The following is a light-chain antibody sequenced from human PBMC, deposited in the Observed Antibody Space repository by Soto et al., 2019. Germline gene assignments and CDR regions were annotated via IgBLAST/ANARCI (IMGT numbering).Light chain of an antibody. CDR2: GAS. V-gene: IGKV3-15*01. CDR3: QQSNNWPYT. J-gene: IGKJ2*01. CDR1: QSVSHN. Sequence: EILMTQSPATLFVSPGERATLSCRASQSVSHNLAWYQQKPGQAPRLLFYGASTRATGIPARSSGSGSGTDFTLTISSLQSEDFAVYYCQQSNNWPYTFGQGTKLEIK.